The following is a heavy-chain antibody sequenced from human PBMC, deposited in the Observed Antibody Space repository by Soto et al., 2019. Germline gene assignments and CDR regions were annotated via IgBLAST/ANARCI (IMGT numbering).Heavy chain of an antibody. D-gene: IGHD5-12*01. CDR3: TKEKSVMNSGYDAFDI. CDR2: ISINGGTI. Sequence: EVHLVESGGGLVQPGGSLRLSCAASGFTVSSYEMDWVRQAPGKGLEWVAYISINGGTIFYGDSVEGRFTISRDSADNTLYLQMNDLRVEDTAVYYCTKEKSVMNSGYDAFDIWGRGTMVTVSS. V-gene: IGHV3-48*03. J-gene: IGHJ3*02. CDR1: GFTVSSYE.